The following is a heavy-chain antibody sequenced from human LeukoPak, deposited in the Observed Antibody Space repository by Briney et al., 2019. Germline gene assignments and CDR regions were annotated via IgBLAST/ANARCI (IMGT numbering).Heavy chain of an antibody. CDR1: GYTFTSYA. CDR2: INAGNGNT. CDR3: ARGLSDWLLYHPYFDY. V-gene: IGHV1-3*01. Sequence: ASVKVSGKASGYTFTSYAMHWVRQAPGQRLEWMGWINAGNGNTKYPQKFQGRVTITRDTSASTAYMEPSSLRSEDTAVYYCARGLSDWLLYHPYFDYWGQGTLVTVSS. D-gene: IGHD3/OR15-3a*01. J-gene: IGHJ4*02.